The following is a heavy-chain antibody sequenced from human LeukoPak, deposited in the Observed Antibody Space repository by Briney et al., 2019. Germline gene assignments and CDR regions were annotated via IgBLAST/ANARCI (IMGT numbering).Heavy chain of an antibody. CDR3: ARFPGIAAAGTSVILRDNWFDP. V-gene: IGHV1-69*04. D-gene: IGHD6-13*01. CDR2: IIPILGIA. Sequence: WASVKVSCKASGGTFSSYAISWVRQAPGQGLEWMGRIIPILGIANYAQKFQGRVTITADKSTSTAYMELSSLRSEDTAVYYCARFPGIAAAGTSVILRDNWFDPWGQGTLVTVSS. CDR1: GGTFSSYA. J-gene: IGHJ5*02.